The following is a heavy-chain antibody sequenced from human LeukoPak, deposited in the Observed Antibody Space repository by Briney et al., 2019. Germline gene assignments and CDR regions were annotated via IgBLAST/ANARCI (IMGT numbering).Heavy chain of an antibody. CDR1: GFTLSSYS. CDR3: ARVSVVITTGDY. V-gene: IGHV3-21*01. CDR2: IISSSSYI. Sequence: GGSLRLSCAASGFTLSSYSMSWVRQAPGKGLEWVSSIISSSSYIYYADSVKGRFSNSRENAKNSMYLQMNSLRDEHTAVYYCARVSVVITTGDYWGQGTLVTVSS. D-gene: IGHD3-22*01. J-gene: IGHJ4*02.